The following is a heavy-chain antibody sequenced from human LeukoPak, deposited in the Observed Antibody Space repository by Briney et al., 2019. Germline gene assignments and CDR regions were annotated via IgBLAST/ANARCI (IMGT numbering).Heavy chain of an antibody. CDR3: AKGSRGNYDY. J-gene: IGHJ4*02. D-gene: IGHD1-26*01. CDR2: IIDSGIST. CDR1: GFIFHSYA. Sequence: GGSLRLSCAASGFIFHSYAMAWARQAPEKGLEWVSSIIDSGISTYYADSVKGRFTISRDNSKNTLYLQMNSLRAEDTAVYYCAKGSRGNYDYWGQGTLVTVSS. V-gene: IGHV3-23*01.